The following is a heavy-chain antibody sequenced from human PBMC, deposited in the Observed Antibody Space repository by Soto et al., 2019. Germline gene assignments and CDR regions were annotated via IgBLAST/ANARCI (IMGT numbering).Heavy chain of an antibody. CDR1: GGSISSYY. CDR2: ISYSGST. Sequence: QVQLQESGPGLVKPSETLSLTCTVSGGSISSYYWSWIRQPPGKGLEWIGYISYSGSTNYNPSLKSRVTISLATSKNQSPLKLSSVTASDTAVYYCAREANYGDYVSGYFYYYAMDVWGQGTTVTVSS. D-gene: IGHD4-17*01. CDR3: AREANYGDYVSGYFYYYAMDV. J-gene: IGHJ6*02. V-gene: IGHV4-59*01.